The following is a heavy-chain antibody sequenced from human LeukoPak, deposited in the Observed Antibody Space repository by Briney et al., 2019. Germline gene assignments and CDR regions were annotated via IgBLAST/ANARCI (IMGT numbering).Heavy chain of an antibody. CDR3: AKGSRSMIVVVDY. CDR2: ISGSGGST. CDR1: GFTFSSYA. J-gene: IGHJ4*02. Sequence: GGSLRLPCAASGFTFSSYAMSWVRQAPGKGLEWVSAISGSGGSTYYADSVKGRSTISRDNSKNTLYLQMNSLRAEDTAVYYCAKGSRSMIVVVDYWGQGTLVTVSS. D-gene: IGHD3-22*01. V-gene: IGHV3-23*01.